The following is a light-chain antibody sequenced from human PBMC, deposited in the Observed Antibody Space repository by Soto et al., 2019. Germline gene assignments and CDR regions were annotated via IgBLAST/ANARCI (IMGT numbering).Light chain of an antibody. CDR1: SSDVGRYNY. V-gene: IGLV2-14*01. Sequence: QSALTQPASVSGSPGQSITISCTGTSSDVGRYNYVSWYQQHPGKAPKLMIYEVTNRPSGVSNRFSASKSGNTASLTISGLQAEDEADYYCSSYTGSNTVVFGGGTQLTV. J-gene: IGLJ2*01. CDR2: EVT. CDR3: SSYTGSNTVV.